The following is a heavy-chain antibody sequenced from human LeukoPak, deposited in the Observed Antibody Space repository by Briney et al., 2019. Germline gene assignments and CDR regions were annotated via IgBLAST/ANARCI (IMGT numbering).Heavy chain of an antibody. CDR3: AKFLKVITFGEAFDI. D-gene: IGHD3-16*01. V-gene: IGHV3-30*02. CDR2: IRYDGSNK. CDR1: GFTFSNYG. Sequence: PGGSLRLSCAASGFTFSNYGMHWVRQAPGKGLEWVAFIRYDGSNKYYADSVKGRFTISRDNSKNTLYLQMNSLRAEDTAVYYCAKFLKVITFGEAFDIWGQGTMVTVSS. J-gene: IGHJ3*02.